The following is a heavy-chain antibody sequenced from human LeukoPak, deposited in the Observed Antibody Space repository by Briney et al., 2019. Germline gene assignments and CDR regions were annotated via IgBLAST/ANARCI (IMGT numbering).Heavy chain of an antibody. CDR1: GGSFSGYY. Sequence: SETLSLTCAVYGGSFSGYYWSWIRQPPGKGLEWIGYIYYSGSTNYNPSLKSRVTISVDTSKNQFSLKLSSVTAADTAVYYCARENIAAAGMLNWFDPWGQGTLVTVSS. CDR2: IYYSGST. D-gene: IGHD6-13*01. J-gene: IGHJ5*02. CDR3: ARENIAAAGMLNWFDP. V-gene: IGHV4-59*01.